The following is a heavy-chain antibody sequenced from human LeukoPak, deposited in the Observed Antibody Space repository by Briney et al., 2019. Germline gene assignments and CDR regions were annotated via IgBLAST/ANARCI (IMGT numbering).Heavy chain of an antibody. CDR2: ISYDGSNK. D-gene: IGHD3-22*01. J-gene: IGHJ4*02. Sequence: PGRSLRLSCAASGFTFSSYGMHWVRQAPGKGLEWVAVISYDGSNKYYADSVKGRFTISRDNSKNTLYLQMNSLRAEDTAVYYCAKGQAYYCDSSGYVDYWGQGTLVTVSS. CDR3: AKGQAYYCDSSGYVDY. V-gene: IGHV3-30*18. CDR1: GFTFSSYG.